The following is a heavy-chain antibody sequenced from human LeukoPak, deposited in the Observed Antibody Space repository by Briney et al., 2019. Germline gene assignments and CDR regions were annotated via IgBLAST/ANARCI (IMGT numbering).Heavy chain of an antibody. Sequence: ASVKVSCKASGYTFTSYDINWVRQAPGQRLEWMGWINAGNGNTKYSQKFQGRVTITRDTSASTAYMELSSLRSEDTAVYYCARSSGDCVDYWGQGTLVTVSS. CDR1: GYTFTSYD. CDR3: ARSSGDCVDY. J-gene: IGHJ4*02. V-gene: IGHV1-3*01. CDR2: INAGNGNT. D-gene: IGHD2-21*02.